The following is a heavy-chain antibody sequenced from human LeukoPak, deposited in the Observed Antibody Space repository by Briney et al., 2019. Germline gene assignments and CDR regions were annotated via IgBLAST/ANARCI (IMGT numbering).Heavy chain of an antibody. V-gene: IGHV3-23*01. CDR1: GFTFRSYA. CDR2: ITGNGGST. CDR3: AKDLVEDDSSGYNYGLGFDY. J-gene: IGHJ4*02. D-gene: IGHD3-22*01. Sequence: GGSLRLSCAASGFTFRSYAMSWVRQAPGKGLEWVSTITGNGGSTYYADPVKGRFTISRDNSKNTVYLQMNSLRAEDTAVYYCAKDLVEDDSSGYNYGLGFDYWGQGTLVTVSS.